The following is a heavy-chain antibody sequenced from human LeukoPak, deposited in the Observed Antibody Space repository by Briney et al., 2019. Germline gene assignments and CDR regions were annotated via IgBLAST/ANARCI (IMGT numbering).Heavy chain of an antibody. CDR3: AREIPYDYDSSAFHY. Sequence: PGGSLRLSCAASGFTFSSYAMHWVRQAPGKGLEWVAVISYDGSNKYYADSVKGRFTISRDNSKNTLYLQMNSLRAEDTAVYYRAREIPYDYDSSAFHYWGQGTLVTVSS. J-gene: IGHJ4*02. D-gene: IGHD3-22*01. V-gene: IGHV3-30-3*01. CDR2: ISYDGSNK. CDR1: GFTFSSYA.